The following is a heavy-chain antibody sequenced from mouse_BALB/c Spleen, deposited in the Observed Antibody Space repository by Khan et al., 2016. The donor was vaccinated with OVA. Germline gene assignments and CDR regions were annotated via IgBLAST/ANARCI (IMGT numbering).Heavy chain of an antibody. V-gene: IGHV2-9*02. Sequence: QMQLEESGPGLVAPSQSLSITCTVSGFSLTSYGVHWVRQPPGKGLEWLGVIWAGGSTNYNSALMSRLSISRDKSKSQVFLKMNSLQTGDTATYYCARGDGYYEDAMDYWGKGTSVTVSS. CDR2: IWAGGST. CDR1: GFSLTSYG. J-gene: IGHJ4*01. D-gene: IGHD2-3*01. CDR3: ARGDGYYEDAMDY.